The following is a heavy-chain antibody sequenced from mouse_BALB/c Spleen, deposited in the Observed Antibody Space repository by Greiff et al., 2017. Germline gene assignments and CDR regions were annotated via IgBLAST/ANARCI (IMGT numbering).Heavy chain of an antibody. CDR2: ISYSGST. D-gene: IGHD2-2*01. CDR3: ARRNPGYVFAY. J-gene: IGHJ3*01. Sequence: EVQGVESGPGLVKPSQSLSLTCTVTGYSITSDYAWNWIRQFPGNKLEWMGYISYSGSTSYNPSLKSRISITRDTSKNQFFLQLNSVTTEDTATYYCARRNPGYVFAYWGQGTLVTVSA. V-gene: IGHV3-2*02. CDR1: GYSITSDYA.